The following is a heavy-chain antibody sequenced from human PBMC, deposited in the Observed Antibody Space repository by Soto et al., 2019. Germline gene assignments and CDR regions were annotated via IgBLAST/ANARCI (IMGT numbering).Heavy chain of an antibody. V-gene: IGHV3-21*01. Sequence: GSLRLSCAASGFTFSSYSMNWVRQAPGKGLEWVSSISSSSYIYYADSVKGRFTISRDNAKNSLYLQMNSLRAEDTAVYYCARDRVVPAATAAFDIWGQGTMVTVSS. CDR1: GFTFSSYS. J-gene: IGHJ3*02. CDR2: ISSSSYI. D-gene: IGHD2-2*01. CDR3: ARDRVVPAATAAFDI.